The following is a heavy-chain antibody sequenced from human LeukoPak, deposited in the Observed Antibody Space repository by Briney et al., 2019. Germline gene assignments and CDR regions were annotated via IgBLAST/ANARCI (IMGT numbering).Heavy chain of an antibody. V-gene: IGHV3-23*01. Sequence: GGSLRLSCAASGFTFSSYAMSWVRQALGKGLEWVSAISGSGGSTYYADSVKGRFTISRDNSKNTLYLQMNSLRAEDTAVYYCAKDVALTTVTTEYFDYWGQGTLVTVSS. CDR1: GFTFSSYA. D-gene: IGHD4-17*01. J-gene: IGHJ4*02. CDR3: AKDVALTTVTTEYFDY. CDR2: ISGSGGST.